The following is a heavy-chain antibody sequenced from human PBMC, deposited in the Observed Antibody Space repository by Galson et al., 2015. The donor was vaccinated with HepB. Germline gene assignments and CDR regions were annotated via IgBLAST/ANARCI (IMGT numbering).Heavy chain of an antibody. J-gene: IGHJ4*02. V-gene: IGHV4-39*07. CDR1: GGSISSSSYY. D-gene: IGHD1-26*01. CDR3: ARGGGRRSPDY. CDR2: INHSGST. Sequence: ETLSLTCTVSGGSISSSSYYWGWIRQPPGKGLEWIGEINHSGSTNYNPSLKSRVTISVDTSKNQFSLKLSSVTAADTAVYYCARGGGRRSPDYWGQGTLVTVSS.